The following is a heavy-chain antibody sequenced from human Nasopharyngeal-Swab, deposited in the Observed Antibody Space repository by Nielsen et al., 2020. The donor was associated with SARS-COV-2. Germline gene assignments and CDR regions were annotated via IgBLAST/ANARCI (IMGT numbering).Heavy chain of an antibody. V-gene: IGHV3-30*12. CDR3: ARGCVLTGPSCYYYGMDV. D-gene: IGHD3-9*01. Sequence: SLKLSCAASGFTFSSYGMHWVRQAPGKGLEWVAVISYDGSNKYYADSVKGRFTISRDNSKNTLYLQMNSLRAEDTAVYYCARGCVLTGPSCYYYGMDVWGQGTTVTVSS. CDR1: GFTFSSYG. J-gene: IGHJ6*02. CDR2: ISYDGSNK.